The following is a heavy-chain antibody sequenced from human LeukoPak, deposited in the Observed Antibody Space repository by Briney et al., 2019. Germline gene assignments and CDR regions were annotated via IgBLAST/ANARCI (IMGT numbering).Heavy chain of an antibody. D-gene: IGHD3-10*01. CDR3: ARLGYGSGSYYKPQSVLFDY. V-gene: IGHV4-39*07. CDR1: GGSISSSSYY. J-gene: IGHJ4*02. CDR2: IYYSGST. Sequence: PSETLSLTCTVSGGSISSSSYYWGWIRQPPGKGLEWIGSIYYSGSTYYNPSLKSRVTISVDTSKNQFSLKLSSVTAADTAVYYCARLGYGSGSYYKPQSVLFDYWGQGTLVTVSS.